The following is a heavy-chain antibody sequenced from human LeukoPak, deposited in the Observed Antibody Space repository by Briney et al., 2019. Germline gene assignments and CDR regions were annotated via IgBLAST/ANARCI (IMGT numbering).Heavy chain of an antibody. J-gene: IGHJ3*02. D-gene: IGHD3-22*01. CDR3: ARDYYYDSSGVDSDI. V-gene: IGHV3-30*03. CDR1: GFTFSSYG. Sequence: GGSLRLSCAASGFTFSSYGMHWVRQAPGKGLEWVAVISYDGSNKYYADSVKGRFTISRDNSKNTLYLQMNSLRAEDTAVYYCARDYYYDSSGVDSDIWGQGTMVTVSS. CDR2: ISYDGSNK.